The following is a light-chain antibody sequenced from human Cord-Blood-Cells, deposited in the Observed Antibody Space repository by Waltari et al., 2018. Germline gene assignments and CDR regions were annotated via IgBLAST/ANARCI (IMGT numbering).Light chain of an antibody. J-gene: IGLJ2*01. V-gene: IGLV3-1*01. CDR3: QAWDSSTVV. Sequence: SYELTQPPSVSVSPGQTASITCPGAKLGDKYACWYQQKPGQSPVLVIYQDSKRPSGIPERFSGSNSGNTATLTISGTQAMEEADYYCQAWDSSTVVFGGGTKLTVL. CDR1: KLGDKY. CDR2: QDS.